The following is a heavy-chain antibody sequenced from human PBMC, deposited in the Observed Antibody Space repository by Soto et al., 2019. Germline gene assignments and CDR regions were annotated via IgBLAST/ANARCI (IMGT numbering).Heavy chain of an antibody. J-gene: IGHJ6*02. Sequence: ASVKFSSQASVYTWRRYHIHWVRQAPGQGLEWMGWINRNSDGTNYAQKFQGRVTMTWDASVSTAYMELSRLRSDDMDVYYCARDYYYGMDVWAQGTTVTVYS. CDR1: VYTWRRYH. CDR2: INRNSDGT. CDR3: ARDYYYGMDV. V-gene: IGHV1-2*02.